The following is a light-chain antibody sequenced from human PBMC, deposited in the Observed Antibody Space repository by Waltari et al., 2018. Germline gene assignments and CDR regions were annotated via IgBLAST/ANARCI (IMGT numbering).Light chain of an antibody. CDR1: QSVMNN. CDR2: GAS. J-gene: IGKJ1*01. CDR3: QQYNKWPTWT. V-gene: IGKV3-15*01. Sequence: RASQSVMNNSALFQQKPGQVPRILIYGASTRATGIPARFSGSGSVTDFTLTISSLQSEDFAVYYCQQYNKWPTWTFGQGTKVEIK.